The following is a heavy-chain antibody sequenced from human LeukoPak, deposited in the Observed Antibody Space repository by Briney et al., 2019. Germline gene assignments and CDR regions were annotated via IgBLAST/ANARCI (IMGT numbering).Heavy chain of an antibody. CDR1: GFTFSSYA. CDR2: ISGSGGST. Sequence: GGSLRLSCAASGFTFSSYAMSWVRQAPGKGLEWVSAISGSGGSTYYADSVKGRFTISRDNSKNTLYLQTNSLRAEDTAVYYCAKSQDRTFSGLYGMDVWGQGTTVTVSS. V-gene: IGHV3-23*01. CDR3: AKSQDRTFSGLYGMDV. J-gene: IGHJ6*02.